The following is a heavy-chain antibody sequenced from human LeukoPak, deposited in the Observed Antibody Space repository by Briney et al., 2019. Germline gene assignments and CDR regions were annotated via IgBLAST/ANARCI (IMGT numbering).Heavy chain of an antibody. CDR3: ARGLRGYTYEYPSRYYYYYMDV. D-gene: IGHD5-18*01. CDR1: GDSISSSSSY. Sequence: PSETLSLTCTVSGDSISSSSSYWGWIRQPPGKGLEWIGSIYHSGSTYYNPSLKSRVTISVDTSKNQFSLKLSSVTAADTAVYYCARGLRGYTYEYPSRYYYYYMDVWGKGTTVTVSS. J-gene: IGHJ6*03. V-gene: IGHV4-39*07. CDR2: IYHSGST.